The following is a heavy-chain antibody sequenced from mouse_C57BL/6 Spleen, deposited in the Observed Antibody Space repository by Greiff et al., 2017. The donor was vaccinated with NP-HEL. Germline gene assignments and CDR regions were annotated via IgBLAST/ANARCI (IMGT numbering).Heavy chain of an antibody. D-gene: IGHD1-1*01. Sequence: VQLQQSGAELVKPGASVKISCKASGYAFSSYWMNWVKQRPGKGLEWIGQIYPGDGDTNYNGKFKGKATLTADKSYSTAYMQLSSLTSEDSAVYFCARLNTTVAYFDYWGQGTTLTVSS. CDR2: IYPGDGDT. J-gene: IGHJ2*01. CDR3: ARLNTTVAYFDY. CDR1: GYAFSSYW. V-gene: IGHV1-80*01.